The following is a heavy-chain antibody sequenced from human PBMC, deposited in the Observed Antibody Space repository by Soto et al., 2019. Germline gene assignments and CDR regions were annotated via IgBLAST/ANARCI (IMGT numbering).Heavy chain of an antibody. CDR1: GSTFSAFC. J-gene: IGHJ6*02. CDR2: ISRXGDIT. CDR3: XXXXXXXXXXXDV. V-gene: IGHV3-23*01. Sequence: EVQLLESGGALAQPGGSLRLSCAASGSTFSAFCMNWVRQAPGKGLEWVSAISRXGDITYYADSVKGRFTISRDNSKXXXXXXXXXXXXXXXXXXXXXXXXXXXXXXXDVWGQGTTVIVSS.